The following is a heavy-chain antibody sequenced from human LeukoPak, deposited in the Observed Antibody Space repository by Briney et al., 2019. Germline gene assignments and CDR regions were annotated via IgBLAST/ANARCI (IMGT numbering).Heavy chain of an antibody. J-gene: IGHJ3*02. CDR2: IYTSGST. V-gene: IGHV4-4*07. Sequence: SETLSLTCTVSGGSISSYYWSWIGQRAGKGREWIGRIYTSGSTNYNPSLTSRVTMSVDTSKNQFSLKLSSVTAADTAVYYCARGDGYNSGSAFDIWGQGTMVTVSS. CDR1: GGSISSYY. D-gene: IGHD5-24*01. CDR3: ARGDGYNSGSAFDI.